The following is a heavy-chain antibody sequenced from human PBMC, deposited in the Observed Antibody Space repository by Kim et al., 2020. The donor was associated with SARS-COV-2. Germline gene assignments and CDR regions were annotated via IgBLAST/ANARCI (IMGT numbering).Heavy chain of an antibody. V-gene: IGHV4-59*13. D-gene: IGHD6-19*01. Sequence: SETLSLTCTVSGGSISRYYWNWIRQPPGKGLEWIGQIYYSGNTNYNPSLQSRVTMSVDTSKNQFSLKLNSVTPADTAVYYCARAGAVAGNHFDYWGQGT. CDR1: GGSISRYY. J-gene: IGHJ4*02. CDR2: IYYSGNT. CDR3: ARAGAVAGNHFDY.